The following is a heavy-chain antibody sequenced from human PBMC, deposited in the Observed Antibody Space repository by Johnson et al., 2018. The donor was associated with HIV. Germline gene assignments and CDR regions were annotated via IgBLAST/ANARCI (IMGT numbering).Heavy chain of an antibody. Sequence: VQLVESGGGLVQPGGSLRLSCAASGFTFISYWMHWVRQAPGKGLVWVSRINSDGTITSYAASVKGRFTISRDNAKNTLYLQRNSLRAEDTAVYYCARESRYNFWSGYDAFDIWGQGTMVTVSS. CDR2: INSDGTIT. D-gene: IGHD3-3*01. J-gene: IGHJ3*02. CDR1: GFTFISYW. CDR3: ARESRYNFWSGYDAFDI. V-gene: IGHV3-74*01.